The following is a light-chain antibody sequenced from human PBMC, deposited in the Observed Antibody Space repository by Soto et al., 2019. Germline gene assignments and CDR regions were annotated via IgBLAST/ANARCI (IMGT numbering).Light chain of an antibody. J-gene: IGLJ2*01. V-gene: IGLV1-44*01. Sequence: QSVLTQPPSASGTPGQRVTISCSGSSSNIGSNTVNWYQQLPGTAPKLLIYSNTQRPSGVPDRFSGSKSGTSASLAISGLQSEDEDDYYCAAWDDRLNGPVFGGGTKLTV. CDR1: SSNIGSNT. CDR2: SNT. CDR3: AAWDDRLNGPV.